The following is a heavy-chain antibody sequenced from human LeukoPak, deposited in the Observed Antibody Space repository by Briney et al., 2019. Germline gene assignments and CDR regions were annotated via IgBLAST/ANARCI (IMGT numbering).Heavy chain of an antibody. Sequence: PGGSLRLSCAASGFTFSSYSMNWVRQAPGKGLEWVSSISSSSSYIYYADSVKGRFTISRDNAKHSLYLLMNSLRAEDTAVYYCAREGLKLRYFDWSYYFDYWGQGTLVTVSS. CDR3: AREGLKLRYFDWSYYFDY. CDR1: GFTFSSYS. V-gene: IGHV3-21*01. D-gene: IGHD3-9*01. J-gene: IGHJ4*02. CDR2: ISSSSSYI.